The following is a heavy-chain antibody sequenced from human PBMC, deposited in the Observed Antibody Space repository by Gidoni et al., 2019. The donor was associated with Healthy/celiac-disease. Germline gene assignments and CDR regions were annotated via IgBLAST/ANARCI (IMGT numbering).Heavy chain of an antibody. J-gene: IGHJ4*02. V-gene: IGHV3-48*03. CDR2: ISSSGSTI. D-gene: IGHD3-10*01. Sequence: EVKLVESGGGLVQTGGYLRRSWAASGVTVSRYEMNWVRQAPVKGLGWVSSISSSGSTISYADSVKGRFTISRDNAKNSLYLQMNSLRAEDTAVYYCARDGDDYYGSGSYYKGWGDYWGQGTLVTVSS. CDR1: GVTVSRYE. CDR3: ARDGDDYYGSGSYYKGWGDY.